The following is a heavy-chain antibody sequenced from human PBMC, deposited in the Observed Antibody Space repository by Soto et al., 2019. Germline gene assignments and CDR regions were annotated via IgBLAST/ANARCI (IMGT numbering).Heavy chain of an antibody. V-gene: IGHV3-7*01. Sequence: GGSLRLSCAASGFTFSSYWMSWVRQAPGKGLEWVANIKQDGSEKYYVDSVKGRFTNSRDNAKNSLFLQMNILRAEDTAVYYCARDNNWSGYRNFNFDYWGQGTLVTVSS. CDR3: ARDNNWSGYRNFNFDY. CDR2: IKQDGSEK. D-gene: IGHD3-3*01. CDR1: GFTFSSYW. J-gene: IGHJ4*02.